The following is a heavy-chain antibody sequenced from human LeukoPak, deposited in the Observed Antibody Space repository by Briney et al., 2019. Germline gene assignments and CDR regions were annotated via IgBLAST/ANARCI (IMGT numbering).Heavy chain of an antibody. CDR2: INHSGST. D-gene: IGHD6-25*01. CDR3: ARQSGSYFDY. J-gene: IGHJ4*02. Sequence: NTSETLSLTCAVYGGSFSGYYWSWIRQPPGKGLEWIGEINHSGSTNYNPSLKSRVTISVDTSKNQFSLKLSSVTAADTAVYYCARQSGSYFDYWGQGTLVTVSS. V-gene: IGHV4-34*01. CDR1: GGSFSGYY.